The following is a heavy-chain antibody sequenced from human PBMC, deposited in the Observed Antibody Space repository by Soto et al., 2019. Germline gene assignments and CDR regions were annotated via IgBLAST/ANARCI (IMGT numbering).Heavy chain of an antibody. CDR2: ISYDGSNK. V-gene: IGHV3-30*18. CDR3: AKDRGAASRDVFDY. D-gene: IGHD3-10*01. J-gene: IGHJ4*02. CDR1: GFTFSSYG. Sequence: GGSLRLSCAASGFTFSSYGMHWVRQAPGKGLEWVAVISYDGSNKYYADSVKGRFTISRDNSKNTLYLQMNSLRAEDKAVYYCAKDRGAASRDVFDYWGQGTLVTVSS.